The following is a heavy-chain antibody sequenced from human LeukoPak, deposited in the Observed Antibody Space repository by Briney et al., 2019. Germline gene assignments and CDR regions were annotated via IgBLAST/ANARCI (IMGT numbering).Heavy chain of an antibody. V-gene: IGHV3-30*01. J-gene: IGHJ6*03. D-gene: IGHD6-13*01. CDR1: GFTFSSYA. CDR3: ARASIAAAGTFYYYYMDV. CDR2: ISYDGSNK. Sequence: GGSLRLSCAASGFTFSSYAMHWVRQAPGKGLEWVAVISYDGSNKYYADSVKGRFTISRDNSKNTLYLQMNSLRAEDTAVYYCARASIAAAGTFYYYYMDVWGKGTTVTVSS.